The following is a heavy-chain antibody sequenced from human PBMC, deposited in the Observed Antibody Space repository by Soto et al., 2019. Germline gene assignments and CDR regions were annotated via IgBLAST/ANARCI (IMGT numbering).Heavy chain of an antibody. CDR2: IWYDGSNK. Sequence: GGSLRLSCAASGFTFSSYGMHWVRQAPGKGLEWVAVIWYDGSNKYYADSVKGRFTISRDNSKNTLYLQMNSLRAEDTAVYYCARDKVTSEFDPWGQGTLVTVSS. V-gene: IGHV3-33*01. CDR3: ARDKVTSEFDP. CDR1: GFTFSSYG. J-gene: IGHJ5*02. D-gene: IGHD4-17*01.